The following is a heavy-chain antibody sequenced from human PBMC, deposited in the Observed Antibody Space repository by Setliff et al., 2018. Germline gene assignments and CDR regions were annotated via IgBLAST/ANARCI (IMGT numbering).Heavy chain of an antibody. CDR1: GGSISSGGFY. CDR3: TRESATIGEFPLYYFDK. V-gene: IGHV4-61*09. J-gene: IGHJ4*02. CDR2: FHTGGAT. Sequence: SETLSLTCSVSGGSISSGGFYWSWIRQSAGRGLEWIGHFHTGGATDYNLSLKSRVTISLDSSKNQFSLRLSSVTAADAAVYFCTRESATIGEFPLYYFDKWGQGIPGTVS. D-gene: IGHD3-10*01.